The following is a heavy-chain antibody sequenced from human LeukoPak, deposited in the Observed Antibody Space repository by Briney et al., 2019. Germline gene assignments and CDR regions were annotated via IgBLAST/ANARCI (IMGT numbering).Heavy chain of an antibody. CDR2: IFSSGDT. J-gene: IGHJ3*02. CDR1: GGSISSGGYS. D-gene: IGHD6-13*01. Sequence: SETLSLTCAVSGGSISSGGYSWSWIRQPPGKGLEWIGYIFSSGDTNYNPSLKSRVTISVDTSKNQFSLKLTSVTAADTAVYYCARHPARGQQGYAFDIWGQGTVVTVSS. CDR3: ARHPARGQQGYAFDI. V-gene: IGHV4-61*08.